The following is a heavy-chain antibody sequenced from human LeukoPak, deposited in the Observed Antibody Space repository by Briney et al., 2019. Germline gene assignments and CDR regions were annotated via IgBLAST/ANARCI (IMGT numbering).Heavy chain of an antibody. CDR3: ARVGSGYYYSSPDGMDV. J-gene: IGHJ6*02. Sequence: GGSLRLSCAASGFTASSNYMNWVRQAPGKGLEWISVIYTGGNTYYADSVKGRFTISRDNSKNTLYLQMNSLRAEDTAVYYCARVGSGYYYSSPDGMDVWGQGTTVTVSS. CDR1: GFTASSNY. D-gene: IGHD3-22*01. V-gene: IGHV3-53*01. CDR2: IYTGGNT.